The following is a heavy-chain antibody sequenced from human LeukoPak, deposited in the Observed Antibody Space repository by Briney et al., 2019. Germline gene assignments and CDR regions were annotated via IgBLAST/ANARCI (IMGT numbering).Heavy chain of an antibody. CDR3: ARIYGGY. J-gene: IGHJ4*02. Sequence: GGSLRLSCAASRFTFRDYYMSWIRQAPGKGLEWVSYIGTGGTPMDYADSVKGRFTISRDDAKSSLYLQVNNVRAEDTAFYYCARIYGGYWGQGALVSVS. CDR2: IGTGGTPM. CDR1: RFTFRDYY. V-gene: IGHV3-11*01. D-gene: IGHD3-16*01.